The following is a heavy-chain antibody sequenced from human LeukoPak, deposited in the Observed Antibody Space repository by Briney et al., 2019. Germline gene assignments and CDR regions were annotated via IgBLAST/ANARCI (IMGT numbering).Heavy chain of an antibody. CDR1: GGSINSGAYC. CDR3: ARSYPGVVAFDI. J-gene: IGHJ3*02. D-gene: IGHD2-15*01. Sequence: SETLSLTCTVSGGSINSGAYCWSWIRQHPGKGLEWIEYIYYTGNTYYNPSLKSRVTISVDTSKNEFSLKLTSVTAADTAVYYCARSYPGVVAFDIWGQGTMVTVSS. V-gene: IGHV4-31*03. CDR2: IYYTGNT.